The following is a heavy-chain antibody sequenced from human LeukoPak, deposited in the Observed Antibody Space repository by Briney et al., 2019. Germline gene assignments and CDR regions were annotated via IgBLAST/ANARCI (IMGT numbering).Heavy chain of an antibody. CDR3: ASGYCSSTSCYSAFDY. D-gene: IGHD2-2*01. CDR1: GYTFTSYY. J-gene: IGHJ4*02. CDR2: INPSGGST. Sequence: ASVKVSCKASGYTFTSYYMHWVRQAPGQGLEWMGIINPSGGSTSYAQKFQGRVTMNRDMSTSTVYMELSSLRSEDTAVYYCASGYCSSTSCYSAFDYWGQGTLVTVSS. V-gene: IGHV1-46*01.